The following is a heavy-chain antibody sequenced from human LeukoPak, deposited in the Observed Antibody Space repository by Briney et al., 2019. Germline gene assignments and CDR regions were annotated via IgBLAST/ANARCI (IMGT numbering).Heavy chain of an antibody. Sequence: GGPLRLSCAASGFTFSDYYMSWIRQAPGKGLEWVSYISSSGSTIYYADSVQGRFTISRDNAKNSLYLQMNSLRAEDTAVYYCAREARGYETGLDYYYGMDVWGQGTTVTVSS. D-gene: IGHD5-12*01. CDR3: AREARGYETGLDYYYGMDV. V-gene: IGHV3-11*01. J-gene: IGHJ6*02. CDR2: ISSSGSTI. CDR1: GFTFSDYY.